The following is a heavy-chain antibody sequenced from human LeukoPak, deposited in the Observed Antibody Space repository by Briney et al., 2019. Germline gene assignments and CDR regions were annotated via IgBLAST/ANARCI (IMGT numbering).Heavy chain of an antibody. J-gene: IGHJ4*02. D-gene: IGHD3-22*01. CDR2: IYYYGTT. CDR3: ARLKTVSSGPDY. CDR1: GGSISSGGYY. Sequence: PSQTLSLTCTVFGGSISSGGYYWSWIRQPPGKGLEWIGYIYYYGTTDSIPSLRSRVTISLDTSKNQFSLKLSSVTAADTAVYYCARLKTVSSGPDYWGQGTLVTVSS. V-gene: IGHV4-30-4*01.